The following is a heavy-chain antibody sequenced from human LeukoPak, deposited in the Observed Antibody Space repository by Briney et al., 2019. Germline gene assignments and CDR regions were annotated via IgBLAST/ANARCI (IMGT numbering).Heavy chain of an antibody. CDR1: GFTFSTYW. J-gene: IGHJ6*02. CDR3: ARYCSRTTCYNGEAPGMDV. V-gene: IGHV3-7*04. D-gene: IGHD2-2*02. CDR2: IKDDGSDK. Sequence: GGSLRLSCAASGFTFSTYWMSWVRQAPGKGLEWVANIKDDGSDKYYVDSVKGRFTISRDNAKNSLYMQMSSLRAEDTAVYFCARYCSRTTCYNGEAPGMDVWGQGTTVTVPS.